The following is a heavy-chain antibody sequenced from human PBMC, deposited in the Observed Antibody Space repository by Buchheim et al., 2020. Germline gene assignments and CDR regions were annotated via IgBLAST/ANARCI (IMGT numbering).Heavy chain of an antibody. Sequence: EEQLVESGGGLVQPGGSLTLSCVGSGLTFSRFWISWVRQAPGKGLEWVANIKPDGNEKFYVDSVKGRFSISRDNSKKSLYLQRNSLRAEDTAVYYCARVYDYVWGNYRYTYYFDYWGQGTL. CDR2: IKPDGNEK. CDR3: ARVYDYVWGNYRYTYYFDY. V-gene: IGHV3-7*04. D-gene: IGHD3-16*02. CDR1: GLTFSRFW. J-gene: IGHJ4*02.